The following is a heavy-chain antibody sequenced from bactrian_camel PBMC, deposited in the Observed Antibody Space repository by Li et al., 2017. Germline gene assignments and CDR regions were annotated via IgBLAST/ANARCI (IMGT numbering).Heavy chain of an antibody. J-gene: IGHJ6*01. V-gene: IGHV3S53*01. CDR3: ARPFVMMGGACPTSQGSFGN. Sequence: VQLVESGGDSVQAGGSLTLSCSVSGDTVSTLCVAWFRQAPCQKREAVANIEDDDIPHYADSVEGRFTISRDNAKATAYLQMDSLKPEDTAMYYCARPFVMMGGACPTSQGSFGNWGRGTQVTVS. CDR2: IEDDDIP. CDR1: GDTVSTLC. D-gene: IGHD3*01.